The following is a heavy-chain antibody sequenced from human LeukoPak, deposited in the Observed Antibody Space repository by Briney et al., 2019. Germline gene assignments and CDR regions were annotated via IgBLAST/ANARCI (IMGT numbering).Heavy chain of an antibody. D-gene: IGHD3/OR15-3a*01. CDR2: IYHSGST. Sequence: SETLSLTCAVSGGSMSSYFWSWIRQPPGKGLEWIGYIYHSGSTHYNPSLKSRVTISIDTPKNQFSLKLTSVTAADTAVYYCARQTGSGLFILPGGQGTLVTVSS. V-gene: IGHV4-59*08. CDR3: ARQTGSGLFILP. J-gene: IGHJ4*02. CDR1: GGSMSSYF.